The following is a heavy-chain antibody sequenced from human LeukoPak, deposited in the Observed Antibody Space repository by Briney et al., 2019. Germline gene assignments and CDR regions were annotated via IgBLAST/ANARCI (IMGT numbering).Heavy chain of an antibody. V-gene: IGHV4-59*01. CDR2: IYYSGST. J-gene: IGHJ4*02. CDR1: GGSISSYY. D-gene: IGHD3-10*01. CDR3: ARGWNYYGSGSLPMKYFDY. Sequence: SETLSLTCTVSGGSISSYYWSWIRQPPGKGLEWIGYIYYSGSTNYKPSLKSRVTISVDTSKNQFSLKLSSVTAADTAVYYCARGWNYYGSGSLPMKYFDYWGQGTLVTVSS.